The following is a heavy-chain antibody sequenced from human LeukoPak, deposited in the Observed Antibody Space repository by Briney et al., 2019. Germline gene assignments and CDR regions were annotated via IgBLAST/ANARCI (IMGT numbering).Heavy chain of an antibody. CDR3: ARIVGATFGDAFDI. Sequence: SETLSLTCAVYGGSFSGYYWSWIRQPPGKGLEWIGEINHSGSTNYNPSLKSRVTISVDTSKNQFSLKLSSVAAADTAVYYCARIVGATFGDAFDIWGQGTMVTVSS. V-gene: IGHV4-34*01. CDR2: INHSGST. J-gene: IGHJ3*02. D-gene: IGHD1-26*01. CDR1: GGSFSGYY.